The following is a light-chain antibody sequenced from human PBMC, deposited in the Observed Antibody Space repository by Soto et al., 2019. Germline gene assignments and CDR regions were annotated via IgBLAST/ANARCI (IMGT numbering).Light chain of an antibody. CDR3: QQFATSPLT. J-gene: IGKJ4*01. CDR1: QSVSSSY. Sequence: EIVLTQSPGTLSFSPGEGATLSWRASQSVSSSYLAWYQQNPGQAPRLLIHGASNRATGIPDRFSGSGSGTDFTLTISRLEPEDFAVYYCQQFATSPLTFGGGTKVDIK. V-gene: IGKV3-20*01. CDR2: GAS.